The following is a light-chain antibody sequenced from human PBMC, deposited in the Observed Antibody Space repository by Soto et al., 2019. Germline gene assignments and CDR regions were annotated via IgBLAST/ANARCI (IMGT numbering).Light chain of an antibody. CDR1: QSVSSN. CDR3: QQYDKWPYT. Sequence: EIVLTQSPGTLSLSPGERGALSCRASQSVSSNYVAWYQQKPGQAPRLLIYGASTRATGIPARFSGSGSGTEFTLTISSLQSEDGALYFCQQYDKWPYTFGQGTKVDIK. V-gene: IGKV3-15*01. CDR2: GAS. J-gene: IGKJ2*01.